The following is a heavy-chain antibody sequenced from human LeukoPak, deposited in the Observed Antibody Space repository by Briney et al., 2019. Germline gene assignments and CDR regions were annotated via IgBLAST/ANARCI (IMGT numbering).Heavy chain of an antibody. V-gene: IGHV3-33*01. D-gene: IGHD2-21*02. Sequence: GGSLRLSCAASGFTFSRFGMHWVRQAPGKGLEWEAVIWFDGSSRYYADSVKGRFTISRDNSKNMLYLQMNSLRVEDTGVYFCARDSAPYCGGDCYFDYWGHGTLVTVSS. CDR2: IWFDGSSR. CDR1: GFTFSRFG. CDR3: ARDSAPYCGGDCYFDY. J-gene: IGHJ4*01.